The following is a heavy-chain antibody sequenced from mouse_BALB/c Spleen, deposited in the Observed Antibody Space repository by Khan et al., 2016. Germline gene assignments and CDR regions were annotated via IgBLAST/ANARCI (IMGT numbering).Heavy chain of an antibody. D-gene: IGHD2-14*01. CDR2: INSNGGST. J-gene: IGHJ4*01. Sequence: EVELVESGGGLVQPGGSLKLSCAASGFTFSTYAMSWVRQTPDKRLELVATINSNGGSTYYPDNVKGRSTITRDNAKNTLYLQMSSLKSEDTARYCCARVRDAVDYWGQGTSVTVSS. CDR1: GFTFSTYA. V-gene: IGHV5-6-3*01. CDR3: ARVRDAVDY.